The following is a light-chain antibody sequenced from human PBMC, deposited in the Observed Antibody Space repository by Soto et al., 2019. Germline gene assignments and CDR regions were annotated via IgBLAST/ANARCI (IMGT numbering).Light chain of an antibody. J-gene: IGLJ1*01. V-gene: IGLV1-51*01. CDR2: DDN. Sequence: QSVMTQPPSVSAAPGQTVTISCSGSSCNIGGNSVSWYQQLPGTAPTLLIYDDNKRPSGIPDRFSGSKSGTSATLGITGFQTGDEADYYCGSWNSSLSAYVFGTGTKLTVL. CDR3: GSWNSSLSAYV. CDR1: SCNIGGNS.